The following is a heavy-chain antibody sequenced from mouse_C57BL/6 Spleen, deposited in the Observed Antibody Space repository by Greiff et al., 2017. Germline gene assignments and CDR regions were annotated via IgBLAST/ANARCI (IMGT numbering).Heavy chain of an antibody. CDR3: ARQSGSSPYYYAMDY. D-gene: IGHD1-1*01. CDR2: ISSGGSYT. J-gene: IGHJ4*01. CDR1: GFTFSSYG. V-gene: IGHV5-6*01. Sequence: EVQLVESGGDLVKPGGSLKLSCAASGFTFSSYGMSWVRQTPDKRLEWVATISSGGSYTYYPDSVKGRFTISRDNAKNTLYLQMSSLKSEDTAMYYCARQSGSSPYYYAMDYWGQGTSVTVSS.